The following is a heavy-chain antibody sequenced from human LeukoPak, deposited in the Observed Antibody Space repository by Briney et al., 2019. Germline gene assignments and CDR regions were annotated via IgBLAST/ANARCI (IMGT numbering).Heavy chain of an antibody. CDR1: GFTFSDSG. J-gene: IGHJ4*02. Sequence: GRSLRLSCAASGFTFSDSGMHWVRQAPGKGLEWVAIISFDGSRRFYADSVRGRFTVSRDNSKNTLFLQMDSLSADDTGVYYCAKEGTDYGDYPYFFDYWGQGTLVTVSS. D-gene: IGHD4-17*01. V-gene: IGHV3-30*18. CDR2: ISFDGSRR. CDR3: AKEGTDYGDYPYFFDY.